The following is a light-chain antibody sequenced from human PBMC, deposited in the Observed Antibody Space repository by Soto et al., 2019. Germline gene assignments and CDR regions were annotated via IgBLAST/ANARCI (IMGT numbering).Light chain of an antibody. J-gene: IGKJ3*01. V-gene: IGKV4-1*01. CDR2: WAS. CDR1: QSVFYSSTNKNY. CDR3: QQYYSTPFT. Sequence: DFVMTQSPDSLAVSLGERATINCKSSQSVFYSSTNKNYLAWYQQKPGQPPKLLIYWASTRESGVPDRFSGSGSGTGFTLTISSLQAEDVAVYYCQQYYSTPFTFGPGTKVDIK.